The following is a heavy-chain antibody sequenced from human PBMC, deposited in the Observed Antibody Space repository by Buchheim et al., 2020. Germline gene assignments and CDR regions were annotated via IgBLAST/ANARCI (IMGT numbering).Heavy chain of an antibody. J-gene: IGHJ6*02. D-gene: IGHD2-15*01. CDR3: AGRYCSGGSCYSSREFRNYYYGMDV. CDR2: INHSGST. CDR1: GGSFSGYY. Sequence: QVQLQQWGAGLLKPSETLSLTCAVYGGSFSGYYWSWIRQPPGKGLEWIGEINHSGSTNYNPSLKSRVTISVDTSKNQFSLKLSSVTAADTAVYYCAGRYCSGGSCYSSREFRNYYYGMDVWGQGTT. V-gene: IGHV4-34*01.